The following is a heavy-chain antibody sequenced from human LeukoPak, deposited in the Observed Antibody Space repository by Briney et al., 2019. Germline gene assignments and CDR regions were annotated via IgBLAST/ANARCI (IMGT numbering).Heavy chain of an antibody. CDR3: ARDPLYCSSTSCYDY. D-gene: IGHD2-2*01. V-gene: IGHV3-11*04. CDR2: ISGSGSTI. J-gene: IGHJ4*02. Sequence: GGSLRLSCAASGFTFSDYYMSWIRQAPGKGLEWVSYISGSGSTIYYADSVKGRFTISRDNANNSLYLQMNSLRAEDTAVYYCARDPLYCSSTSCYDYWGQGTLVTVSS. CDR1: GFTFSDYY.